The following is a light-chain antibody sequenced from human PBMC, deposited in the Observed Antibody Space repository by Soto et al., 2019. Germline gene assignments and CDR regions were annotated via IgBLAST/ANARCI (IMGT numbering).Light chain of an antibody. CDR3: SSDAGNYNYV. Sequence: QSVLTQPPSASGSPGQSVTIPCTGTSSDVGGYDHVSWYQQHPGKAPKLIIYEVTKRPAGVPDRLSGSKSGNTASLTVSGLQAEDEADYYCSSDAGNYNYVFGTGTKVTVL. J-gene: IGLJ1*01. CDR2: EVT. V-gene: IGLV2-8*01. CDR1: SSDVGGYDH.